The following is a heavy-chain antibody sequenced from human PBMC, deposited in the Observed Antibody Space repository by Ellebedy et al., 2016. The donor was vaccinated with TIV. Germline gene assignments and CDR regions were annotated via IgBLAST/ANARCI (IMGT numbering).Heavy chain of an antibody. CDR3: ARVIGLRDCDGATCSPPPPLDY. V-gene: IGHV1-18*04. D-gene: IGHD2-21*01. Sequence: ASVKVSCKGSGYTFTSFGMSWLRQAPGKGLEWMGWISSHTGDTNYAQNFQDRVTMTTDTSTRTGYMELRSLRSDDTAVYYCARVIGLRDCDGATCSPPPPLDYWGQGTLVTVSS. J-gene: IGHJ4*02. CDR2: ISSHTGDT. CDR1: GYTFTSFG.